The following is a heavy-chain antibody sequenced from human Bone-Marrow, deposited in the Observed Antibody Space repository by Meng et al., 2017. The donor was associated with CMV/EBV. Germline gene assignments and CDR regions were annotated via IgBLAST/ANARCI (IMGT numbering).Heavy chain of an antibody. CDR1: GYTFTNYT. Sequence: ASVKVSCKASGYTFTNYTMHWVRQAPGQRLEWMGWSNAGNGYTKYSQEFQGRVTITRDTSASTAYMELSRLRSDDTAVYYCARDAGRLFGVFHIDYWGQGTLVTVSS. D-gene: IGHD3-3*01. CDR2: SNAGNGYT. J-gene: IGHJ4*02. V-gene: IGHV1-3*02. CDR3: ARDAGRLFGVFHIDY.